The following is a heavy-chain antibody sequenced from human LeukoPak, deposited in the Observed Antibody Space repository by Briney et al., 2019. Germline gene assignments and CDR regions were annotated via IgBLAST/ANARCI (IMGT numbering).Heavy chain of an antibody. CDR3: ARWDYYDSSGYLDY. V-gene: IGHV4-59*01. CDR1: GGSISSYY. CDR2: IYYSGST. J-gene: IGHJ4*02. Sequence: SETLSPTCTVSGGSISSYYWSWIRQPPGKGLEWIGYIYYSGSTNYNPSLKSRVTISVDTSENQFSLKLSSVTAADTAVYYCARWDYYDSSGYLDYWGQGTLVTVSS. D-gene: IGHD3-22*01.